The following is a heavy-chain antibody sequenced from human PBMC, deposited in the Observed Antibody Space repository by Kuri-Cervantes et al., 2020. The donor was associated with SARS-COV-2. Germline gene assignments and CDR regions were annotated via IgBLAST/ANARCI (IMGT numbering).Heavy chain of an antibody. CDR2: IIPMFGTA. D-gene: IGHD2-2*01. CDR1: GYTLTELS. V-gene: IGHV1-69*13. CDR3: ARDCSGTDCYIIIYAMSE. J-gene: IGHJ4*02. Sequence: SVKVSCKVSGYTLTELSMHWVRRAPGQGLEWMGGIIPMFGTADYAQKFQGKVTITADESTSTVYMELTSLRSDDTAVYYCARDCSGTDCYIIIYAMSEWGQGTLVTVSS.